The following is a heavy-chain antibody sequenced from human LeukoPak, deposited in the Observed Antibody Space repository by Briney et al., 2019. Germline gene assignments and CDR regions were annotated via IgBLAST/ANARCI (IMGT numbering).Heavy chain of an antibody. Sequence: SETLSLTCTVSGGSISSYYWSWTRQPPGKGLEWIGYIYYNGNTDYNPSLKSRVTISVDTSKNQFSLKLTSVTAADTAVYFCARTQPFGYSYGPYFDYWGQGILVTVSS. CDR1: GGSISSYY. V-gene: IGHV4-59*08. J-gene: IGHJ4*02. CDR3: ARTQPFGYSYGPYFDY. CDR2: IYYNGNT. D-gene: IGHD5-18*01.